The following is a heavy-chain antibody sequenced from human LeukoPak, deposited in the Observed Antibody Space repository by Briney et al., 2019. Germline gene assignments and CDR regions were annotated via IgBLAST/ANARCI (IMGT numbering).Heavy chain of an antibody. CDR1: GGSISSNSFY. D-gene: IGHD3-16*01. CDR3: ARQGADYFCYYVDV. J-gene: IGHJ6*03. CDR2: IYYSGST. V-gene: IGHV4-39*01. Sequence: SETLSLTCSVSGGSISSNSFYWDWIRQPPGKGLEWIGSIYYSGSTFYSSSLESRVSLSVDMSKNQFSLKLTSVTAADTAVYYCARQGADYFCYYVDVWGEGTTVAVSS.